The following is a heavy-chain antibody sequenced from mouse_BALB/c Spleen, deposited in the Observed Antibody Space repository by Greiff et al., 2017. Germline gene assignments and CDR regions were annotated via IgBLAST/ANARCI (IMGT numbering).Heavy chain of an antibody. CDR2: ISYSGST. V-gene: IGHV3-8*02. J-gene: IGHJ3*01. D-gene: IGHD2-4*01. CDR1: GDSITSGY. CDR3: ARGGLRRTGFAY. Sequence: EVKVEESGPSLVKPSQTLSLTCSVTGDSITSGYWNWIRKFPGNKLEYMGYISYSGSTYYNPSLKSRISITRDTSKNQYYLQLNSVTTEDTATYYCARGGLRRTGFAYWGQGTLVTVSA.